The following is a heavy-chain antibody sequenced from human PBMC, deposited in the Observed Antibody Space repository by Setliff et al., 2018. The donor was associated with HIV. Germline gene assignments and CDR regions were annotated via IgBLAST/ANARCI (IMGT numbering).Heavy chain of an antibody. Sequence: LSLTCTVSGGSISSDDYYWNWIRQPPGKGLEWIGSIYYDGRTFYKPSLKSRLTISVDTSKNQFSLSLNSVTAADTAVYFCARGGAVSADFDSWGQGTLVTVSS. V-gene: IGHV4-39*07. CDR2: IYYDGRT. CDR3: ARGGAVSADFDS. J-gene: IGHJ5*01. CDR1: GGSISSDDYY. D-gene: IGHD3-16*01.